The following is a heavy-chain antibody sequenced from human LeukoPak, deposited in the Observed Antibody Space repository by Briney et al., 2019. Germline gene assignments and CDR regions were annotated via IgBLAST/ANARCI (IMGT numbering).Heavy chain of an antibody. CDR3: ARVFSGGAVAVSYAFDI. D-gene: IGHD6-19*01. V-gene: IGHV6-1*01. CDR2: TYYRSKWYN. J-gene: IGHJ3*02. Sequence: SQTLSLTCAISGDSVSSNSAAWNWIRQSPSRGLEWLGRTYYRSKWYNDYAVPVKSRITINPDTSKNQFSLQLNSVTPEDTAVYYCARVFSGGAVAVSYAFDIWGQGTMVTVSS. CDR1: GDSVSSNSAA.